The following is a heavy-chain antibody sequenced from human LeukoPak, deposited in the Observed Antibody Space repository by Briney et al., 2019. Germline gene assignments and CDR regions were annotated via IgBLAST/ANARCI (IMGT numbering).Heavy chain of an antibody. CDR2: ISRSGSTK. D-gene: IGHD5-12*01. CDR1: KFMFSSYE. V-gene: IGHV3-48*03. Sequence: PGGSLRLSCAASKFMFSSYEMNWVRQAPGKGLEWVSYISRSGSTKYYADSVKGRFTISRDNAKNSLYLQMNSLRADDTAVYYCARPGRGYSGDEGYWGQGTLVTVSS. J-gene: IGHJ4*02. CDR3: ARPGRGYSGDEGY.